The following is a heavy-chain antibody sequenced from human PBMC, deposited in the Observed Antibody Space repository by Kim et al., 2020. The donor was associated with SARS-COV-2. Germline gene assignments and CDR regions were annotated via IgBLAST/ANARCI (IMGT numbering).Heavy chain of an antibody. CDR3: ARLRYNWNGYYFDY. CDR2: IYHSGST. CDR1: GGSISSSNW. V-gene: IGHV4-4*02. D-gene: IGHD1-1*01. Sequence: SETLSLTCAVSGGSISSSNWWSWVRQPPGKGLEWIGVIYHSGSTNYNPSLKSRVTISVDKSKNQFSLKLSSVTAADTAVYYCARLRYNWNGYYFDYWGQGTLVTVSS. J-gene: IGHJ4*02.